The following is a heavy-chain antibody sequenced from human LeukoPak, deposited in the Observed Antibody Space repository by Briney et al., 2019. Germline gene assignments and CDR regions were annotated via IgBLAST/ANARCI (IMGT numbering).Heavy chain of an antibody. D-gene: IGHD3-10*01. Sequence: PGLSLRLSCAASGFTFSSYVMHWVRQAPGEGLEWVAVTWYDGTNKYFADSVRGRFSISRDNSKNTLYLQMNSLRAEDTAVYYCARGDRSGWFNFDYWGQGTLVTVSS. J-gene: IGHJ4*02. CDR2: TWYDGTNK. CDR1: GFTFSSYV. CDR3: ARGDRSGWFNFDY. V-gene: IGHV3-33*01.